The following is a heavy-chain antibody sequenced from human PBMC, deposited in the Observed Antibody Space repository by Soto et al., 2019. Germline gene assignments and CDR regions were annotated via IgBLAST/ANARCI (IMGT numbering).Heavy chain of an antibody. CDR1: GFTFSSYS. CDR3: ARDGYFDGDYVDYYYGMDV. J-gene: IGHJ6*02. V-gene: IGHV3-21*01. CDR2: ISSGSSYI. D-gene: IGHD4-17*01. Sequence: GGSLRLSCAASGFTFSSYSMNWVRQAPGKGLEWVSSISSGSSYIYYADSVKGRFTIPRDHAKNSLYLQMNSLRAEDTAVYYWARDGYFDGDYVDYYYGMDVWGQGTTVTVSS.